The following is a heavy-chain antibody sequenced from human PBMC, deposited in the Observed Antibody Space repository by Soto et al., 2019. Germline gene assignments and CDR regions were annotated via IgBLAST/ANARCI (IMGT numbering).Heavy chain of an antibody. CDR3: ARDPPPTTIFGDFYFDY. CDR1: GFTFNGCA. CDR2: ISHDGSSK. D-gene: IGHD3-3*01. J-gene: IGHJ4*02. Sequence: QVQLVESGGGVVQPGRSLRLSCAASGFTFNGCAIHWVRQAPGKGLEWVAAISHDGSSKYYPDSVKGRFTISRDNSQNKVYLQMNSLRPADSAVYFCARDPPPTTIFGDFYFDYWGQGTLVTVSA. V-gene: IGHV3-30-3*01.